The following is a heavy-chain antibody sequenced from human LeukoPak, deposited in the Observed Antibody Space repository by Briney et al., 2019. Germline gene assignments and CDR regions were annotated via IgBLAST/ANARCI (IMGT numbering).Heavy chain of an antibody. V-gene: IGHV1-2*02. CDR1: GYIFTGYY. J-gene: IGHJ4*02. CDR3: ARGAPVVVITTYFDY. Sequence: ASVKVSCKASGYIFTGYYMHWVRQAPGQGLEWMGWINPNSGGTNYAQKFQGRVTMTRDTSISTAYMELSRLRSDDTAVYYCARGAPVVVITTYFDYWGQGTLVTVSS. CDR2: INPNSGGT. D-gene: IGHD3-22*01.